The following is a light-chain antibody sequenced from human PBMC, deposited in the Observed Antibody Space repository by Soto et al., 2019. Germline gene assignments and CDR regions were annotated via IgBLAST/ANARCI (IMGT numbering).Light chain of an antibody. Sequence: IEMTQSPATLSVSPGERATLSCRASQSVSSNLVWYQQRPGQAPRLLMYGASTGATGIPARFSGSGSGTEFTLTIGSLQSDDFAVYYCQQYSSWVWTFGQGTKVDIK. CDR1: QSVSSN. CDR3: QQYSSWVWT. J-gene: IGKJ1*01. CDR2: GAS. V-gene: IGKV3-15*01.